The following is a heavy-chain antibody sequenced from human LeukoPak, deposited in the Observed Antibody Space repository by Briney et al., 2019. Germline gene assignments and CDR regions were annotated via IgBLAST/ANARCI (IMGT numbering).Heavy chain of an antibody. D-gene: IGHD4-23*01. CDR2: IYYSGGT. V-gene: IGHV4-39*07. CDR3: ARDPVVTVTGGLFDY. J-gene: IGHJ4*02. CDR1: GGSISSGSYY. Sequence: TTSETLSLTCTVSGGSISSGSYYWGWIRQPPGKGLEWIGSIYYSGGTYYNPSLKSRVTISVDTSKNQFSLKLSSVTAADTAVYYCARDPVVTVTGGLFDYWGQGTLVTVSS.